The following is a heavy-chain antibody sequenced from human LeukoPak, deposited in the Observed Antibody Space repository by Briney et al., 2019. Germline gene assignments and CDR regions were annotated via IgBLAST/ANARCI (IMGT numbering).Heavy chain of an antibody. Sequence: ASVKVSCKASGYTFTSYGISWVRQAPGQGLEWMGWISAYNGNTNYAQKLQGRVTMTTDTSTSTAYMELRSLRSDDTAVYYCARGGYYDSSGTFDAFDIWGQGTMVTVSS. CDR3: ARGGYYDSSGTFDAFDI. CDR2: ISAYNGNT. D-gene: IGHD3-22*01. J-gene: IGHJ3*02. CDR1: GYTFTSYG. V-gene: IGHV1-18*01.